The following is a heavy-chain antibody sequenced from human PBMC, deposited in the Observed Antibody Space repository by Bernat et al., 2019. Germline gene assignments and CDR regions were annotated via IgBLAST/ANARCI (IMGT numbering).Heavy chain of an antibody. CDR1: GFTFSSYW. D-gene: IGHD2-2*01. CDR2: INSDGSST. J-gene: IGHJ3*02. CDR3: ARVGKYCSSTSCYAWDAFDI. V-gene: IGHV3-74*01. Sequence: EVQLVESGGGLVQPGGSLRLSCAASGFTFSSYWMHWVRQASGKGLVWVSRINSDGSSTSYADSVKGRFTISRDNAKNTLYLQMNSLRAEDTAVYYCARVGKYCSSTSCYAWDAFDIWGQGTMVTVSS.